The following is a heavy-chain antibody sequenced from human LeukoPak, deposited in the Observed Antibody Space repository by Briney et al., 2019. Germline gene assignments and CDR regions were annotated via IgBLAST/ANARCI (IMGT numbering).Heavy chain of an antibody. CDR1: GFTFSSYW. V-gene: IGHV3-7*01. Sequence: GGSLGLSCAASGFTFSSYWMSWVRQAPGKGLEWVANIKQDGSEKYYVDSVKGRFTISRDNAKNSLYLQMNSLRAEDTAVYYCARDLIRGPAWSDYWGQGTLVTVSS. J-gene: IGHJ4*02. CDR2: IKQDGSEK. CDR3: ARDLIRGPAWSDY. D-gene: IGHD3-10*01.